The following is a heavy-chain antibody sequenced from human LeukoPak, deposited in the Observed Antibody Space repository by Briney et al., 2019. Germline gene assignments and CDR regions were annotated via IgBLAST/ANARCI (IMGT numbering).Heavy chain of an antibody. CDR2: IYTSGST. CDR3: ARDPGIAVSLGYYYYYGMDV. CDR1: GGSFSGYY. V-gene: IGHV4-4*07. D-gene: IGHD6-19*01. Sequence: PSETLSLTCAVYGGSFSGYYWSWIRQPAGKGLEWIGRIYTSGSTNYNPSLKSRVTMSVDTSKNQFSLKLSSVTAADTAVYYCARDPGIAVSLGYYYYYGMDVWGQGTTVTVSS. J-gene: IGHJ6*02.